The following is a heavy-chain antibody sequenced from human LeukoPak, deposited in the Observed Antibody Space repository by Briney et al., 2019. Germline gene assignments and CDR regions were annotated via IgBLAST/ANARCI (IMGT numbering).Heavy chain of an antibody. J-gene: IGHJ4*02. CDR3: AREANDYVWGSYAY. Sequence: SGTLSLTCAVSGGSISSSNWWSWVRQPPGKGLEWIGEIYHSGSTNYNPSLKSRVTISVDKSKNQFSLKLSSVTAADTAVYYCAREANDYVWGSYAYWGQGTLVTVSS. CDR1: GGSISSSNW. V-gene: IGHV4-4*02. CDR2: IYHSGST. D-gene: IGHD3-16*01.